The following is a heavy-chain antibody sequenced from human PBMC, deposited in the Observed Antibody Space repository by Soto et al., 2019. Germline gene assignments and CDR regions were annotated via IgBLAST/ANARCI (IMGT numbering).Heavy chain of an antibody. Sequence: GGSLRLACAASGFTFSSFALSWVRQAPGKGLEWVASIGAGGDDTYYADSVKGRFTISRDNSNNTVFLQMDGLGAEDTAIYYCAKYVMGATRYWGQGTLVTVSS. V-gene: IGHV3-23*01. CDR1: GFTFSSFA. J-gene: IGHJ4*02. CDR2: IGAGGDDT. CDR3: AKYVMGATRY. D-gene: IGHD1-26*01.